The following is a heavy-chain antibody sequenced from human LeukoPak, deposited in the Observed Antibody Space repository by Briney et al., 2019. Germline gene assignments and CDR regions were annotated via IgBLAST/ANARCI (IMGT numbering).Heavy chain of an antibody. J-gene: IGHJ5*02. V-gene: IGHV1-24*01. D-gene: IGHD6-13*01. CDR3: AKQNVGGSSSWYFGKTKGWFDP. Sequence: ASVKVSCKVSGYTLTELSMHWVRQAPGKGLEWMGGFDPEDGERFYAQKFQGRVTMTEDTSTDTAYMELSSLRSEDTAVYYCAKQNVGGSSSWYFGKTKGWFDPWGQGTLVTVSS. CDR2: FDPEDGER. CDR1: GYTLTELS.